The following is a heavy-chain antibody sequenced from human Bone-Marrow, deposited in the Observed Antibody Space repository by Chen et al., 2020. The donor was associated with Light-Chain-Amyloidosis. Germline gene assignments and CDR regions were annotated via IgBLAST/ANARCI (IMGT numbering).Heavy chain of an antibody. CDR3: ASRGVGYNFAS. V-gene: IGHV5-51*01. CDR1: GYTFPNYW. J-gene: IGHJ4*02. Sequence: EVQLEQSGPDGKKPGESLKISCKGSGYTFPNYWIGWVRQMPGNGLEWLGAIYPVDAHARSSPSFEGQPTPSADTSTTPACRQGRSLKPSDPAIYYCASRGVGYNFASWGQGPLVTV. CDR2: IYPVDAHA. D-gene: IGHD5-12*01.